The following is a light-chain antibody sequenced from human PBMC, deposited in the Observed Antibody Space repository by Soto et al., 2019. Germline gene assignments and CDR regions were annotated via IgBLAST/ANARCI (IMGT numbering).Light chain of an antibody. CDR3: QHYVGGPTVT. CDR2: GAS. CDR1: HNVGSR. V-gene: IGKV3-20*01. J-gene: IGKJ5*01. Sequence: EIVMTQSPCTLSLSPGERATLSCRTSHNVGSRLAWYQQKPGQAPSLLISGASSRATGIPDRFSGSGSGTYFTLTISRLEPEDFALYYCQHYVGGPTVTFGQGTRLEN.